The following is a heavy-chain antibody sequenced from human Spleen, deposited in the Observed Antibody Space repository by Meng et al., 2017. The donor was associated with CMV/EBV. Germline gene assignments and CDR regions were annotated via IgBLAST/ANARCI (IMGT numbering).Heavy chain of an antibody. CDR3: AKGGYNGYGSYYYGMDV. CDR2: ISDSRDRT. D-gene: IGHD5-12*01. V-gene: IGHV3-23*01. CDR1: GFTVGSFA. Sequence: GESLKISCAASGFTVGSFAMDWVRQAPGEALEWVSAISDSRDRTYYADSVKGRFTISRDNSKNSLYLHMHSLRAEDTAVYYCAKGGYNGYGSYYYGMDVWGQGTTVTVSS. J-gene: IGHJ6*02.